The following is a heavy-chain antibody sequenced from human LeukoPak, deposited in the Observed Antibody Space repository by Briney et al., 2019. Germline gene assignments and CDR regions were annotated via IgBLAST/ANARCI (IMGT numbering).Heavy chain of an antibody. CDR2: STHSGSI. J-gene: IGHJ4*02. D-gene: IGHD2-2*01. Sequence: PSETLSLTCAVYGGSFSGHYWTWIRQPPGQGLEWIGESTHSGSINYNPSLKSRVTISVDTSKSQFSLKLTSVTAADTAVYHCARCRTGAAALDFWGPGTLVTVSS. CDR1: GGSFSGHY. V-gene: IGHV4-34*01. CDR3: ARCRTGAAALDF.